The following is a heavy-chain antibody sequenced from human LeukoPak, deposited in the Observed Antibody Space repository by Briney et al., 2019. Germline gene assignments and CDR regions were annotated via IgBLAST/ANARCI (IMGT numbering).Heavy chain of an antibody. D-gene: IGHD5-18*01. CDR2: IHTSGST. J-gene: IGHJ5*02. CDR3: ARDADGYISPNWFDP. CDR1: GGSISSYY. V-gene: IGHV4-4*07. Sequence: PSETLSLTCTVSGGSISSYYWSWIRQPAGKGLEWIGRIHTSGSTNYNPSLKSRVTISVDKSKNQFSLKLSSVTAADTAVYYCARDADGYISPNWFDPWGQGTLVTVSS.